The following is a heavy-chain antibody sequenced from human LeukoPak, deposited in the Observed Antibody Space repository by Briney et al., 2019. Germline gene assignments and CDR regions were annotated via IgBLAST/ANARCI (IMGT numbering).Heavy chain of an antibody. V-gene: IGHV3-7*03. D-gene: IGHD4-11*01. J-gene: IGHJ5*02. Sequence: GGSLRLSCADSGCTFSSYWMSWVRQAPGKGLEWVANIKQDGSEKYYVDSVKGRFTISRDNAKNSLYLQMNSLRAEDTAVYYCARDRGLHWFDPWGQGTLVTVSS. CDR1: GCTFSSYW. CDR2: IKQDGSEK. CDR3: ARDRGLHWFDP.